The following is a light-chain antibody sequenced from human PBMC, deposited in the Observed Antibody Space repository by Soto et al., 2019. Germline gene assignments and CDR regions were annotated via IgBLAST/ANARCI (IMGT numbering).Light chain of an antibody. CDR3: HQDGSAPRT. J-gene: IGKJ1*01. CDR2: GAS. Sequence: EIVLTQSPGTLSLSPGDRATLSCRASQSVSSNFLAWYQQKPGQAPRLLIYGASIRATGLPDRFSGNRSGTKVTLTVIKLEPEEFAMYFVHQDGSAPRTFGKGTKGEIK. V-gene: IGKV3-20*01. CDR1: QSVSSNF.